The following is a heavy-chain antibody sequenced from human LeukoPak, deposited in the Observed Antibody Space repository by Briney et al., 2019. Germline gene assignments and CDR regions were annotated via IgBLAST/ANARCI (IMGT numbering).Heavy chain of an antibody. J-gene: IGHJ4*02. CDR3: ARDRRVGATPYYFDY. CDR1: GGSISSYY. Sequence: SETLSLTCTVSGGSISSYYWSWIRQPPGKGLEWIGYIYYSGSTNYNPSLKSRVTMSVDTSKNQFSLKLSSVTAADTAVYYCARDRRVGATPYYFDYWGQGTLVTVSS. D-gene: IGHD1-26*01. V-gene: IGHV4-59*01. CDR2: IYYSGST.